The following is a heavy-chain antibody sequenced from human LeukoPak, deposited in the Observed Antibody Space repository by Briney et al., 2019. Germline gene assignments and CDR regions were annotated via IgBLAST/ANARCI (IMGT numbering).Heavy chain of an antibody. J-gene: IGHJ4*02. D-gene: IGHD2-2*01. CDR3: ARIYCSTTTCDAFDY. Sequence: PGGSLRLSCAASGFTFSTYTMSWVRQAPGKGLEWVSSISISSAYTYYADSVKGRFTISRDNAKNSLYLQMNSLRAEDTAVYYCARIYCSTTTCDAFDYWGQGTLVTVSS. CDR2: ISISSAYT. V-gene: IGHV3-21*01. CDR1: GFTFSTYT.